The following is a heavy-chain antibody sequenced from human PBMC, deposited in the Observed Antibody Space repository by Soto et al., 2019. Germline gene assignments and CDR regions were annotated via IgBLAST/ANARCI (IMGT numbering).Heavy chain of an antibody. V-gene: IGHV3-73*01. Sequence: EVQLVESGGVLVQPGGSLKLSCAGSGLTFSGSAMHWVRQASGKVLEWVGHIRRKANNYATAYAASVKGRFTISRDDSKNTAYLQMNSLKTEDTAVYYCSANDHDDHTNFDQWGQGTVVTVSS. J-gene: IGHJ4*02. D-gene: IGHD3-16*01. CDR3: SANDHDDHTNFDQ. CDR1: GLTFSGSA. CDR2: IRRKANNYAT.